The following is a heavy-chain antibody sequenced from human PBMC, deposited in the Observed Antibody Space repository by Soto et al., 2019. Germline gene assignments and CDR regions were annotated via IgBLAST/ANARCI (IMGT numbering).Heavy chain of an antibody. CDR2: IIPIFGTA. D-gene: IGHD3-3*01. CDR3: ARMICRNYDFWSGWFDP. V-gene: IGHV1-69*01. J-gene: IGHJ5*02. Sequence: QVQLVQSWAEVKKPGSSVKVSCKASGGTFSSYAISWVRQAPGQGLEWMGGIIPIFGTANYAQKFQGRVTITADESTSTAYMELSSLRSEDTAGYYCARMICRNYDFWSGWFDPWGQGTLVTVSS. CDR1: GGTFSSYA.